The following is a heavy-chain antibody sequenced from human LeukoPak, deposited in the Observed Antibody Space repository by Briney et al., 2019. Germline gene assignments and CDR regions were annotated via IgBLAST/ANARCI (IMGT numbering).Heavy chain of an antibody. D-gene: IGHD4-11*01. V-gene: IGHV3-53*01. CDR1: GFSVSSNY. J-gene: IGHJ5*02. CDR2: IYSGGST. Sequence: GGSLRLSCAASGFSVSSNYMSWVRQAPGKGPEWVSVIYSGGSTYYADSVKGRFTIPRDNSKHTLYLQMNSLRAEDTAVYYCARGYSRGFDPWGQGILVTVSS. CDR3: ARGYSRGFDP.